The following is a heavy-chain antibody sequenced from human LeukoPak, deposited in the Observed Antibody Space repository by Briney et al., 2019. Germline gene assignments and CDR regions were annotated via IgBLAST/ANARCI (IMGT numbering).Heavy chain of an antibody. Sequence: GGSLRLSCAASGFTFSAYWMTWVRQAPGKGLEWVANIKQDGSEKYYVDSVEGRFTISRDNAKNSLYLQMNSLRAEDTAVYYCARSGYNRFDSWGQGTLVTVSS. J-gene: IGHJ4*02. V-gene: IGHV3-7*03. CDR2: IKQDGSEK. CDR1: GFTFSAYW. D-gene: IGHD5-24*01. CDR3: ARSGYNRFDS.